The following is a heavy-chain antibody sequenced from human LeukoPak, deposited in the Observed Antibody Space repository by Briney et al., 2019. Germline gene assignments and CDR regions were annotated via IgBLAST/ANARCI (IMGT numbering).Heavy chain of an antibody. Sequence: PSETLSLTCAVSGGSMRNYYWSWIRQPPGKGLEWIGYTYDSGSSSYNPSLRSRVSILIDTSKNQFSLNLSSVTAADTAVYYCARVWASSWYYFDCWGQGTLVTVSS. D-gene: IGHD2-2*01. CDR3: ARVWASSWYYFDC. V-gene: IGHV4-59*01. CDR1: GGSMRNYY. CDR2: TYDSGSS. J-gene: IGHJ4*02.